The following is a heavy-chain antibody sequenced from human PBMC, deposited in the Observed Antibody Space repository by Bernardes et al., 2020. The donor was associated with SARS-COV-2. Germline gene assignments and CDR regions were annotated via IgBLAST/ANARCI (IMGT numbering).Heavy chain of an antibody. Sequence: GSLRLSCAASGFTFRSYTMNWVRQAPGKGLEWISSISTSSSYISYSDSVRGRFTISRDNAKNSVSLQMNSLRAEDTAVYYCARVDFSNLYYFDYWGQGTPVTVSS. J-gene: IGHJ4*02. V-gene: IGHV3-21*06. D-gene: IGHD4-4*01. CDR2: ISTSSSYI. CDR3: ARVDFSNLYYFDY. CDR1: GFTFRSYT.